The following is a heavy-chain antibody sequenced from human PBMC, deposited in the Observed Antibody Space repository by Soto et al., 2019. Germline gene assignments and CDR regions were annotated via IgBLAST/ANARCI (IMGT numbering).Heavy chain of an antibody. CDR3: TRDEHSGYSYGWGYYYYYMDV. CDR2: IRSKAYGGTT. CDR1: GFTFGDYA. D-gene: IGHD5-18*01. J-gene: IGHJ6*03. Sequence: GGSLRLSCTASGFTFGDYAMSWFRQAPGKGLEWVGFIRSKAYGGTTEYAASVKGRFTISSDDSKSIAYLQMNSLKTEDTAVYYCTRDEHSGYSYGWGYYYYYMDVWGKGTTVTVSS. V-gene: IGHV3-49*03.